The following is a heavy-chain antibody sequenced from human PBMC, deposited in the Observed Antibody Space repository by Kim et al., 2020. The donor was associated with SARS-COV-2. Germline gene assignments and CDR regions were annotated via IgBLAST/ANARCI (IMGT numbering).Heavy chain of an antibody. V-gene: IGHV3-23*01. CDR3: AKGAGAPFFFDY. J-gene: IGHJ4*02. Sequence: YYADFVKGRFNISRDNSKTTLYQQRNNRRAEDTAVYYCAKGAGAPFFFDYWGQGTLVTVSS. D-gene: IGHD6-19*01.